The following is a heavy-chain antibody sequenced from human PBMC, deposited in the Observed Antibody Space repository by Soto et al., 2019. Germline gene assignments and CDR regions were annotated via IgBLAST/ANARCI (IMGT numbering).Heavy chain of an antibody. V-gene: IGHV1-46*01. Sequence: ASVKVSCKASGYTFTSYYMHWVRQAPGQGLEWMGIINPSGGSTSYAQKFQGRVTMTRDTSTSIVYMELSSLRSEDTAVYYCARDHIVVVVAATPGVYGMDVWGQGTTVTVSS. CDR3: ARDHIVVVVAATPGVYGMDV. J-gene: IGHJ6*02. CDR2: INPSGGST. D-gene: IGHD2-15*01. CDR1: GYTFTSYY.